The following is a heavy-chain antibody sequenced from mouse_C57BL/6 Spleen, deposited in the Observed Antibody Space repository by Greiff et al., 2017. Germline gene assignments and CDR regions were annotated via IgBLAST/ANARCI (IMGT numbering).Heavy chain of an antibody. J-gene: IGHJ2*01. CDR2: IFPGSGST. Sequence: QVQLQQSGPELVKPGASVKISCKASGYTFTDYYINWVKQRPGQGLEWIGWIFPGSGSTYYNEKFKGKATLTVDKSSSTAYMLLSSLTSEDSAVYFGARSPLIYYDGSSLPFDCWGQGTTLSVAS. V-gene: IGHV1-75*01. D-gene: IGHD1-1*01. CDR1: GYTFTDYY. CDR3: ARSPLIYYDGSSLPFDC.